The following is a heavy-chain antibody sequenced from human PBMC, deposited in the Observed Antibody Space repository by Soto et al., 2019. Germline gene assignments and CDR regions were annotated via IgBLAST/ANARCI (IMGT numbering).Heavy chain of an antibody. CDR2: ISYDGSNK. CDR3: AKDPPWVRGANYYYGMDV. CDR1: GFTFSSYG. V-gene: IGHV3-30*18. Sequence: GGPLRLSCAASGFTFSSYGMHWVRQAPGKGLEWVAVISYDGSNKYYADSVKGRFTISRDNSKNTLYLQMNSLRAEDTAVYYCAKDPPWVRGANYYYGMDVWGQGTTVTVSS. J-gene: IGHJ6*02. D-gene: IGHD3-10*01.